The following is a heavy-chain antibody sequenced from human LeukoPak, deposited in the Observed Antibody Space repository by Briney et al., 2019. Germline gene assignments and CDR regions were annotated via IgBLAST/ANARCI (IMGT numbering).Heavy chain of an antibody. J-gene: IGHJ4*02. Sequence: GGSLRLSCAASGFTFSSYSMNWVRQAPGKGLEWVSSISSSSSYIYYADSVKGRFTISRDNAKKSLYLQMKSLRAEDTAVYYCARRLSGVTGYSYGRGIDYWGQGTLVTVSS. CDR2: ISSSSSYI. CDR1: GFTFSSYS. CDR3: ARRLSGVTGYSYGRGIDY. V-gene: IGHV3-21*01. D-gene: IGHD5-18*01.